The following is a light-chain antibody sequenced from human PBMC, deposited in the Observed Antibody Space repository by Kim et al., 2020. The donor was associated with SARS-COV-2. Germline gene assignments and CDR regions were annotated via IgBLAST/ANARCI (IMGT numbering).Light chain of an antibody. J-gene: IGKJ5*01. CDR2: DAS. V-gene: IGKV3-11*01. CDR3: QQRSNWPPIT. Sequence: SLGERATPSCRASQSVSSYLAWYQKKPGQAPRLLIYDASNRATGIPARFSGSGSGTDFTLTISSLEPEDFAVYYCQQRSNWPPITFGQGTRLEIK. CDR1: QSVSSY.